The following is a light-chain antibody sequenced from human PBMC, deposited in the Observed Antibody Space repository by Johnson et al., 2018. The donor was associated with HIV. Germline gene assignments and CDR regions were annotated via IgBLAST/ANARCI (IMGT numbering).Light chain of an antibody. CDR1: NSNIGNNF. Sequence: QSVLTQPPSVSAAPGQKVTISCSGTNSNIGNNFVSWYQQFPGTAPRLLIYENNKRPSGIADRFSGSKSGTSATLGITALQTGDEADYYCGTWDSSLSAHYVFGTGTKVTVL. CDR3: GTWDSSLSAHYV. CDR2: ENN. J-gene: IGLJ1*01. V-gene: IGLV1-51*02.